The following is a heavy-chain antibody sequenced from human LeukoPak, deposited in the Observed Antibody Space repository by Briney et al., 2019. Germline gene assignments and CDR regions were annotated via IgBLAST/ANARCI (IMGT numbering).Heavy chain of an antibody. CDR1: GFTFNNYA. Sequence: PGGSLRLSCAASGFTFNNYAMNWVRQAPGKGLEWVSVIYSGGSGGSTFYADSVRGRFTISRDNSKNTLYLQMNSLRAEDTAVYYCARGPDSIGGLDYWGQGTLVTVSS. J-gene: IGHJ4*02. D-gene: IGHD3-22*01. CDR2: IYSGGSGGST. CDR3: ARGPDSIGGLDY. V-gene: IGHV3-23*01.